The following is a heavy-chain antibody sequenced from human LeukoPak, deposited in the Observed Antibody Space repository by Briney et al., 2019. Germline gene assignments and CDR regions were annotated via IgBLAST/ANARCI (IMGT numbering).Heavy chain of an antibody. CDR3: ARSRAYDYHFDN. CDR1: GVSISGYY. V-gene: IGHV4-59*01. Sequence: SETPSLTCTVSGVSISGYYWSWIRQSPGKGLECIGYIFYSGSTNYNPSLKSRVTISVDTSKNQFSLKLTSVTAADTAVYYCARSRAYDYHFDNWGQGTLVTVSS. D-gene: IGHD5-12*01. J-gene: IGHJ4*02. CDR2: IFYSGST.